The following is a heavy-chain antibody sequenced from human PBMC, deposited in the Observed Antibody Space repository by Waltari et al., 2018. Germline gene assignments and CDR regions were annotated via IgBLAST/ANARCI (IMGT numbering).Heavy chain of an antibody. J-gene: IGHJ3*02. D-gene: IGHD6-19*01. CDR1: GGTFSSYA. V-gene: IGHV1-69*13. Sequence: QVQLVQSGAEVKKPGSSVKVSCKASGGTFSSYAISWVRQAPGQGLEWMGGDIPIFGTESYAQKCQGRVTITADESTSTAYMERGSLRSEDTAVYYCARDRLLPRGIAVANDAFDIWGQGTMVTVSS. CDR3: ARDRLLPRGIAVANDAFDI. CDR2: DIPIFGTE.